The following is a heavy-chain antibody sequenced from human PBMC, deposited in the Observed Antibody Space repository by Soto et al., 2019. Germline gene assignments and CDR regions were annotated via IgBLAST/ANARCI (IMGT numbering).Heavy chain of an antibody. V-gene: IGHV4-31*03. D-gene: IGHD1-1*01. CDR1: GGSISSGGYY. CDR2: IYYSGST. CDR3: ARDHNWNDLSYGMDV. J-gene: IGHJ6*02. Sequence: QVQLQESGPGLVKPSQTLSLTCTVSGGSISSGGYYWSWIRQHPGKGLEWIGYIYYSGSTYYNPSLKSRVTISVDTSKNQCSLKLSSVTAADTAVYYCARDHNWNDLSYGMDVWGQGTTVTVSS.